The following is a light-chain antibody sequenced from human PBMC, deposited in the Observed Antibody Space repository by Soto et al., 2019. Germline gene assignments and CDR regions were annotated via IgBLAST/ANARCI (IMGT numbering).Light chain of an antibody. CDR1: QSISSY. CDR2: VAS. Sequence: DIHITHSPSSRSASVGDRVTITCRASQSISSYLNWYQQKPGKAPTVLINVASTLRSGVPSRFSGSGSGTDFNLTINSLQPEDFATYFCQQSFTTPLTFGGGTKVDIK. V-gene: IGKV1-39*01. J-gene: IGKJ4*01. CDR3: QQSFTTPLT.